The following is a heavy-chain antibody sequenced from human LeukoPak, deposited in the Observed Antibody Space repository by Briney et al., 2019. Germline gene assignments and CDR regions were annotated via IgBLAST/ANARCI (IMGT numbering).Heavy chain of an antibody. CDR3: ARDRASIAAAGTYYYYGMDV. J-gene: IGHJ6*02. V-gene: IGHV3-48*03. CDR1: GFTFSSYE. CDR2: IDSSGSTI. D-gene: IGHD6-13*01. Sequence: QAGGSLRLSCAASGFTFSSYEMNWVRQAPGKGLEWVSYIDSSGSTIYYEDSVKGRFTISRDNAKNSLYLQMNSLRAEDTAVYYCARDRASIAAAGTYYYYGMDVWGQGTTVTVSS.